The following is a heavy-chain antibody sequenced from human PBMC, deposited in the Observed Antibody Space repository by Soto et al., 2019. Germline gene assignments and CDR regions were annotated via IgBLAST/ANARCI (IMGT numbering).Heavy chain of an antibody. CDR1: GGSISSTTHY. Sequence: WETLSLSCTVSGGSISSTTHYWAWIRQPAGKGLEWIGSVYYSGITYYNPSLKSRLIIDVDTSKKQFSLNLSSATVADTAVYYCARHPHYDVLTHLDMDVRCQGPMVT. J-gene: IGHJ6*02. CDR3: ARHPHYDVLTHLDMDV. V-gene: IGHV4-39*01. D-gene: IGHD3-9*01. CDR2: VYYSGIT.